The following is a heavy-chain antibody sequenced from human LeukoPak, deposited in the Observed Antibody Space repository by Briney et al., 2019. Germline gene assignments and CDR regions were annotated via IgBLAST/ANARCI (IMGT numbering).Heavy chain of an antibody. D-gene: IGHD3-10*01. CDR2: ISGSGDYT. Sequence: GGSLRLSCAASGFTFSSYGMSWVRQAPGKGLEWVSAISGSGDYTYYADSVKGRFTISRDNSRNTLYLHMNSLRAEDTAVYYCAKVPYGSGTRGGFDYWGQGALVTVSS. CDR1: GFTFSSYG. J-gene: IGHJ4*02. CDR3: AKVPYGSGTRGGFDY. V-gene: IGHV3-23*01.